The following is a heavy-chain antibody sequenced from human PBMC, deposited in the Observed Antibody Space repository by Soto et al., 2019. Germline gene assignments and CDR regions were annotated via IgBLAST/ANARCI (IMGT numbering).Heavy chain of an antibody. CDR1: GFTFSSYS. Sequence: GGSLRLSCAASGFTFSSYSMNWVRQSPGKGLEWVSYISSSSSTIYYADSVKGRFTISRDNAKNSLYLQMNSLRDEDTAVYYCARDYYDSSGSHDTADYWGQGTLVTVSS. J-gene: IGHJ4*02. CDR2: ISSSSSTI. V-gene: IGHV3-48*02. D-gene: IGHD3-22*01. CDR3: ARDYYDSSGSHDTADY.